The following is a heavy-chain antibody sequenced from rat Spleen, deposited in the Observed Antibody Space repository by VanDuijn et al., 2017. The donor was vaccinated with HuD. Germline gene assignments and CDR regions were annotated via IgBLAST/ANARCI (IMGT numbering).Heavy chain of an antibody. Sequence: EVQLVESGGGLVQPGRSLKLSCVASGITFTNFWMSWIRQAPGKGREWVASISNTGGSINYPDSVNGRFTSSRHNTQNSLYLHINSLRSEDTATYYCTTVLQGHGFAYWGQGTLVTVSS. D-gene: IGHD3-3*01. CDR3: TTVLQGHGFAY. V-gene: IGHV5-31*01. J-gene: IGHJ3*01. CDR1: GITFTNFW. CDR2: ISNTGGSI.